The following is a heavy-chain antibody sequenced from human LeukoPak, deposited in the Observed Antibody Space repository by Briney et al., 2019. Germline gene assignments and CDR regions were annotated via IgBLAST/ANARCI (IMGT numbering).Heavy chain of an antibody. CDR3: ARGSLPAAMEPDPTY. D-gene: IGHD2-2*01. V-gene: IGHV1-2*04. Sequence: GASVKVSCKASGYTFTGYYMHWVRQAPGQGLEWMGWINPNSGGTNYAQKFQGWVTMTRDASISTAYMELSRLRSDDTAVYYCARGSLPAAMEPDPTYWGQGTLVTVSS. CDR1: GYTFTGYY. J-gene: IGHJ4*02. CDR2: INPNSGGT.